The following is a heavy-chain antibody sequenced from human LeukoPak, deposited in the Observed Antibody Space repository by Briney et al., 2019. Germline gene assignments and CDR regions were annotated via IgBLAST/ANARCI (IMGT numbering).Heavy chain of an antibody. Sequence: SGGSLRLSCAASGFTFSSYAMSWVRQAPGKGLEWVSAISGSGGSTYYADSVKGRFTISRDNSKNTLYLQMNSLRAEDTAVYYCAKVRDDFWSGYSAYYFDYWGQGTLVTVSS. CDR2: ISGSGGST. CDR1: GFTFSSYA. CDR3: AKVRDDFWSGYSAYYFDY. D-gene: IGHD3-3*01. J-gene: IGHJ4*02. V-gene: IGHV3-23*01.